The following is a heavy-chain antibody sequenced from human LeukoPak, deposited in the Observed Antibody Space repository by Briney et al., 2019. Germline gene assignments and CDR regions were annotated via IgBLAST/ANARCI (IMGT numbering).Heavy chain of an antibody. J-gene: IGHJ4*02. CDR1: GGSFSGYY. V-gene: IGHV4-34*01. Sequence: SETLSLTCAVYGGSFSGYYWSWIRQPPGKGLEWIGEINHSGSTNYNPSLKSRVTISVDTSKNQFSLKLSSVTAADTAVYYCARGVYGGNSGYFDYWGQGTLVTVSS. CDR2: INHSGST. D-gene: IGHD4-23*01. CDR3: ARGVYGGNSGYFDY.